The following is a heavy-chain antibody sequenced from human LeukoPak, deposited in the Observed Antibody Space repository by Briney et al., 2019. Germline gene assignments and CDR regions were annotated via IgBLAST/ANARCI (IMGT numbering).Heavy chain of an antibody. CDR3: ARVGYSSSWYGVSAFDI. CDR2: INPNSGGT. J-gene: IGHJ3*02. V-gene: IGHV1-2*02. CDR1: GYTFTGYY. D-gene: IGHD6-13*01. Sequence: GASVKVSGKASGYTFTGYYMHWVRQAPGQGLEWMGWINPNSGGTNYAQKFQGSVTMTRDTSINTAYMELSRLRSDDTAVYYCARVGYSSSWYGVSAFDIWGQGTMVTVSS.